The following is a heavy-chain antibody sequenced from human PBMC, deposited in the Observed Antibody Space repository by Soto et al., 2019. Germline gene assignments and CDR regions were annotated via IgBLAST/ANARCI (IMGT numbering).Heavy chain of an antibody. Sequence: SVKVSCKASGGTFSSYAISWVRQAPGQGLEWMGGIIPIFGTANYAQKFQGRVTITADESTSTAYMELSSLRSEVKTVYYCARAIDYGDYVFMSDYWGQGTLVTVSS. CDR3: ARAIDYGDYVFMSDY. J-gene: IGHJ4*02. CDR2: IIPIFGTA. CDR1: GGTFSSYA. D-gene: IGHD4-17*01. V-gene: IGHV1-69*13.